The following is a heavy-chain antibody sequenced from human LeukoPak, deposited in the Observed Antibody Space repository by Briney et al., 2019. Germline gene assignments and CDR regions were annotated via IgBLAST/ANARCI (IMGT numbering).Heavy chain of an antibody. CDR1: GFTFSDYY. D-gene: IGHD3-10*01. J-gene: IGHJ4*02. V-gene: IGHV3-11*06. CDR3: ARVAPYGLKYYFDY. CDR2: ISSSSSYT. Sequence: PGGSLRLSCAASGFTFSDYYMSWIRQAPGKGLEWVSYISSSSSYTNYADSVKGRFTISRDNAKNSLYLQMNSLRAEDTAVYDCARVAPYGLKYYFDYWGQGTLVTVSS.